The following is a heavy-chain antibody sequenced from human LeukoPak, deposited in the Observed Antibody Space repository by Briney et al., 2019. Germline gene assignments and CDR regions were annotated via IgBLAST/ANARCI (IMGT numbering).Heavy chain of an antibody. V-gene: IGHV1-69*05. CDR2: IIPIFGTA. CDR1: GGTFSSYA. CDR3: AREAPAYYYDSGGYPGNYYFDY. D-gene: IGHD3-22*01. Sequence: ASVKVSCKASGGTFSSYAISWVRQAPGQGVEWMGGIIPIFGTANYAQKFQGRVTITTDESTSTAYMDLSSLRSEDTAVYYCAREAPAYYYDSGGYPGNYYFDYWGQGTLVTVSS. J-gene: IGHJ4*02.